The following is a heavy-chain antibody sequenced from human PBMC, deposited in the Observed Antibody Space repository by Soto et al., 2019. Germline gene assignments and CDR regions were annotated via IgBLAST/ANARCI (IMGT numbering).Heavy chain of an antibody. CDR3: ARDLRGQVGYYYYGMDV. V-gene: IGHV3-30-3*01. CDR2: ISYDGSNK. Sequence: PGGSLRLSCAASGFTFSSYAMHWVRQAPGKGLEWVAVISYDGSNKYYADSVKGRFTISRDNSKNTLYLQMNSLRAEDTAVYYCARDLRGQVGYYYYGMDVWGQGTTVTVSS. CDR1: GFTFSSYA. D-gene: IGHD3-16*01. J-gene: IGHJ6*02.